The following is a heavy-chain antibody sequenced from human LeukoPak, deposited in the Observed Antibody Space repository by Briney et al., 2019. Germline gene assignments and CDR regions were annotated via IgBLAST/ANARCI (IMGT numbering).Heavy chain of an antibody. D-gene: IGHD3-10*01. Sequence: PGGSLRPSCAASGFTVSSNYMSWVRQAPGKGLEWVSVIYSGGSTYYADSVKGRFTISRDNSKNTLYLQMNSLRAEDTAVYYCARASSRGVRGVIAFDYWGQGTLVTVSS. CDR2: IYSGGST. J-gene: IGHJ4*02. CDR1: GFTVSSNY. CDR3: ARASSRGVRGVIAFDY. V-gene: IGHV3-53*01.